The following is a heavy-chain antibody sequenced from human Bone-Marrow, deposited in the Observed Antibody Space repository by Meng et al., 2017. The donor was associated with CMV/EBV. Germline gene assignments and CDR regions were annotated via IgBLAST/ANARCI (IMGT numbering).Heavy chain of an antibody. CDR2: IYYTGNT. Sequence: SETLSLTCTVSGGSISSSSHYWGWIRQPPGKGLEWIESIYYTGNTYYSPSPKGRVTVSVNSSKNHFSLKLSSVTAADTAMYFWARTRHYCSSTTCRHVGGDFFDYWGEGTLATFSS. J-gene: IGHJ4*02. D-gene: IGHD2-2*01. CDR3: ARTRHYCSSTTCRHVGGDFFDY. CDR1: GGSISSSSHY. V-gene: IGHV4-39*07.